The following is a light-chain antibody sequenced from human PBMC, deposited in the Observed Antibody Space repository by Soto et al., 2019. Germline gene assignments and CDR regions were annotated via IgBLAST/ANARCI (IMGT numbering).Light chain of an antibody. CDR3: RSYTSSSTRV. V-gene: IGLV2-14*01. CDR1: SSDVGGYNY. CDR2: DVS. J-gene: IGLJ1*01. Sequence: QSVLTQPASVSGSPGQSITISCTGTSSDVGGYNYVSWYQQHPGKAPKPMIYDVSNRPSGVSNRFSGSKSGNTASLTISGLQAEDEADYYCRSYTSSSTRVFGTGTKVTV.